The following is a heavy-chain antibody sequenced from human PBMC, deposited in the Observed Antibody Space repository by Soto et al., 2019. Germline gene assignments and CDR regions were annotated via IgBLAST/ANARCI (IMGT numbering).Heavy chain of an antibody. CDR2: VYYSGST. CDR1: GGSISSSSYY. V-gene: IGHV4-39*01. J-gene: IGHJ6*02. CDR3: ARVRLAIAAAGGVDYYGMDV. Sequence: PSETLSLTCTLSGGSISSSSYYWGWIRQPPGKGLEWIGSVYYSGSTDYNPSLKSRVTISVDTSKNQFSLKLSSVTTADTAVYYCARVRLAIAAAGGVDYYGMDVWGQGTTVT. D-gene: IGHD6-13*01.